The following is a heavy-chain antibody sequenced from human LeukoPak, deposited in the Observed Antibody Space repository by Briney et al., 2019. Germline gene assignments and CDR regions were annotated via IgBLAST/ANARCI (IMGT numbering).Heavy chain of an antibody. CDR2: IYYSGST. J-gene: IGHJ1*01. D-gene: IGHD6-13*01. CDR1: GGSISSSSYY. Sequence: SETLSLTCTVSGGSISSSSYYWGWIRQPPGKGLEWIGSIYYSGSTYYNPSLKSRVTISVDTSKNQFSLKLSSVTAADTAVYYCASPYSSSWYFQHWGQGTLVTASS. V-gene: IGHV4-39*07. CDR3: ASPYSSSWYFQH.